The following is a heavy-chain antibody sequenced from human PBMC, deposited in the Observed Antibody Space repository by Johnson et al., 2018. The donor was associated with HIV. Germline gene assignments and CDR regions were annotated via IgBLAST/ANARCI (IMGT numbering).Heavy chain of an antibody. Sequence: VQLVESGGGVVRPGGSLRLPCAAPGFPFDDYGWTWVRQAPGKGLEWVPGINWNGGSTGYAAPVKGRFTISRDNAKNSLYLQMNSLRPEDTAVYYCANPRAFDIWGQGTMVTVSS. J-gene: IGHJ3*02. CDR3: ANPRAFDI. CDR1: GFPFDDYG. V-gene: IGHV3-20*04. CDR2: INWNGGST.